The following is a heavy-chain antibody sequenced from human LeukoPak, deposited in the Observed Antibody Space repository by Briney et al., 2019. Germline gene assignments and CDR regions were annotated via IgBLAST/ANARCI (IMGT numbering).Heavy chain of an antibody. V-gene: IGHV1-2*06. CDR3: ARGRRSGGSCYSDY. CDR1: GYTFTGYY. D-gene: IGHD2-15*01. J-gene: IGHJ4*02. CDR2: INPNSGGT. Sequence: GASVKVSCKASGYTFTGYYMHWVRQAPGQGLEWMGRINPNSGGTNYAQKFQGRVTMTRDTSISTACMELSRLRSDDTAVYYCARGRRSGGSCYSDYWGQGTLVTVSS.